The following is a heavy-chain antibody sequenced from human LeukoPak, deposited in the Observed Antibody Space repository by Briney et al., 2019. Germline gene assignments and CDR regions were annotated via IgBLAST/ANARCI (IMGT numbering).Heavy chain of an antibody. CDR3: ARGLGVFWRDSAHTWLDP. CDR1: GYTFTGYY. D-gene: IGHD3-3*01. J-gene: IGHJ5*02. CDR2: INPNSGGT. V-gene: IGHV1-2*02. Sequence: GASVKVSCKASGYTFTGYYMHWVRQAPGQGLEWMGWINPNSGGTNYAQKFQGRVTMTRDTSIRTAYLEPSRLRSDDTAVHDCARGLGVFWRDSAHTWLDPGAREPWSPSPQ.